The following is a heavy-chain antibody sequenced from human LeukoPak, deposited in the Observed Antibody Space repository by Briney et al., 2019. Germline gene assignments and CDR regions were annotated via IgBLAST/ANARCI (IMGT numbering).Heavy chain of an antibody. CDR3: ASLDLDDY. V-gene: IGHV1-69*04. Sequence: GASVKVSCKASGGTFSSYAISWVRQAPGQGLEWMGRIIPILGIANYAQKFQGRVTITADKSTSTAYLELSSLRSEDTAVYYCASLDLDDYWGQGTLVTVSS. J-gene: IGHJ4*02. CDR1: GGTFSSYA. D-gene: IGHD1-1*01. CDR2: IIPILGIA.